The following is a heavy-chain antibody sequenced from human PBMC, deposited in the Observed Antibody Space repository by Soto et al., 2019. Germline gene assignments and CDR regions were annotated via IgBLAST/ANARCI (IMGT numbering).Heavy chain of an antibody. Sequence: QVQLQQWGAGLLKPSETLSLTCAVYGGSFSGYYWSWIRQPPGKGLEWIGEINHSGSTNYNPSLKSRVSISVDTSQNQFSLKLSSVTAADTAVYYCARGRVPAANSVLMVYATLWFDYWGQGTLVTVSS. J-gene: IGHJ4*02. CDR3: ARGRVPAANSVLMVYATLWFDY. CDR2: INHSGST. CDR1: GGSFSGYY. D-gene: IGHD2-8*01. V-gene: IGHV4-34*01.